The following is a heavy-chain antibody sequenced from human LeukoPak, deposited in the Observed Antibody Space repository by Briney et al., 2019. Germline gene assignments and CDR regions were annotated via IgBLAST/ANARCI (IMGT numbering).Heavy chain of an antibody. CDR2: ISSSSSTM. J-gene: IGHJ4*02. CDR3: ARSRGSSGSYPFDY. V-gene: IGHV3-48*01. D-gene: IGHD1-26*01. CDR1: GFTFSSYS. Sequence: GGSLRHSCAASGFTFSSYSMNWVRQAPGKGLEWVSYISSSSSTMYYAGSVKGRFTISRDNAKNSLFLQMNSLRAEDTAVYYCARSRGSSGSYPFDYWGEGALVTVSS.